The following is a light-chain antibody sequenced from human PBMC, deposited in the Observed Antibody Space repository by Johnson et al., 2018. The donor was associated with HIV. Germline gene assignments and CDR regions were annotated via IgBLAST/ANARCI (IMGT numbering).Light chain of an antibody. V-gene: IGLV1-51*02. CDR1: SSNIGNNY. CDR3: EKWDSSLSWV. Sequence: QSVLTQPPSVSAAPGQKVTISCSGSSSNIGNNYVSWYQQLPETAPKLLIYENNKRPSGIPDRFSGSKSGTSATLGITGLQTGDEADYYCEKWDSSLSWVFGTGTKVTVL. J-gene: IGLJ1*01. CDR2: ENN.